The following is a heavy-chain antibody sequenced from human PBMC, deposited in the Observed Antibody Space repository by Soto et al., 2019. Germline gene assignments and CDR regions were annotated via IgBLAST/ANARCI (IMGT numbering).Heavy chain of an antibody. CDR3: ASSGGGYCSSTSCFFPMDV. CDR2: IYYSGST. CDR1: GGSISSGGYY. Sequence: SETLSLTCTVSGGSISSGGYYWSWIRQHPGKGLEWIGYIYYSGSTYYNPSLKSRVTISVDTSKNQFSLKLSSVTAADTAVYYCASSGGGYCSSTSCFFPMDVWGKGTTVTVS. V-gene: IGHV4-31*03. D-gene: IGHD2-2*01. J-gene: IGHJ6*03.